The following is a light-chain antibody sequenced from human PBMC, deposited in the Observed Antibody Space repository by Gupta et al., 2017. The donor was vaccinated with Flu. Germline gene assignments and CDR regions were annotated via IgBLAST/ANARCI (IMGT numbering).Light chain of an antibody. J-gene: IGKJ4*01. V-gene: IGKV1-9*01. CDR2: ENS. Sequence: PSPLDASVRDRGTISCRASQGIRSYLAWYQQKPGTAPKLLIYENSKLETGVSDRFSGSGSGTEFTLTISSRQPEDFATYYCQHRQSSPITFGRGTKVDIK. CDR1: QGIRSY. CDR3: QHRQSSPIT.